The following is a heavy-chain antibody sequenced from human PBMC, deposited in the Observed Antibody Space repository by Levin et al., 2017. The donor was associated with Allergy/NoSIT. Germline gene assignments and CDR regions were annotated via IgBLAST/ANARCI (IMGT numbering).Heavy chain of an antibody. CDR3: AKGYSGSYAIFFDY. V-gene: IGHV3-30*18. Sequence: GGSLRLSCAASGFSFSSYSMHWVRQAPGKGLEWGTIISSDGSYKNYADSVKGRFTISRDNSKNTLYLQMNSLRAEDTAVYYCAKGYSGSYAIFFDYWGQGTLVTVSS. CDR2: ISSDGSYK. J-gene: IGHJ4*02. D-gene: IGHD1-26*01. CDR1: GFSFSSYS.